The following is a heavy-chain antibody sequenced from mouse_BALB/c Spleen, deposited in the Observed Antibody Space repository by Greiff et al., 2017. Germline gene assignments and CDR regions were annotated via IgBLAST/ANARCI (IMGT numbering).Heavy chain of an antibody. V-gene: IGHV5-9-4*01. CDR1: GFTFSSYA. Sequence: EVQLVESGGGLVKPGGSLKLSCAASGFTFSSYAMSWVRQSPEKRLEWVAEISSGGSYTYYPDTVTGRFTISRDNAKNTLYLEMSSLRSEDTAMSYDAGEHYYGSSPYAMDYWGQGTSVTVSS. CDR3: AGEHYYGSSPYAMDY. J-gene: IGHJ4*01. D-gene: IGHD1-1*01. CDR2: ISSGGSYT.